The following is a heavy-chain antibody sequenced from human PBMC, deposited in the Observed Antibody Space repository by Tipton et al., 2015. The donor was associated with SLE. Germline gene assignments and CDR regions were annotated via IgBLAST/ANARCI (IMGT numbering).Heavy chain of an antibody. V-gene: IGHV1-24*01. J-gene: IGHJ6*02. CDR1: GYTLTELS. D-gene: IGHD3-3*01. CDR2: FDPEDGEA. Sequence: QLVQSGAEVKKPGASVKVSCKVSGYTLTELSMHWVRQAPGKGLEWMGGFDPEDGEAIYAQKFQGRVTMTEDTSTDTAYMELSSLRSEDTAVYYCATTPSFGVGRIYYGMDVWGQGTTVTVSS. CDR3: ATTPSFGVGRIYYGMDV.